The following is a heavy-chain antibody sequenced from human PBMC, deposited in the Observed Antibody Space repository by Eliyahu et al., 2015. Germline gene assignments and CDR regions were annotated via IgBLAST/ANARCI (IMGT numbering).Heavy chain of an antibody. J-gene: IGHJ4*02. Sequence: QMQLVQSGAEVKKPGASVKVSCKASGYTFTTYDINWVRTGPGQGLEWMGWMNPSSGNTGYAQKFQGRVTMTRNTSINTAYMELSSLKSEDTAMYFCARCGGNSPCHYWGQGTQVTVSS. CDR2: MNPSSGNT. D-gene: IGHD4-23*01. V-gene: IGHV1-8*01. CDR1: GYTFTTYD. CDR3: ARCGGNSPCHY.